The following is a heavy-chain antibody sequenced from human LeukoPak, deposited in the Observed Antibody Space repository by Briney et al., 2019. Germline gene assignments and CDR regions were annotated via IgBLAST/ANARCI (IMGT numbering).Heavy chain of an antibody. CDR2: IIPIFGTA. Sequence: SVKVSCKASGGTFSSYAISWVRQAPGQGLEWMGGIIPIFGTANYAQKFQGRVTITADESTSTAYMELSSLRSDDTAVYYCARGIVRGRIAAADFDYWGQGTLVTVSS. J-gene: IGHJ4*02. V-gene: IGHV1-69*13. CDR1: GGTFSSYA. CDR3: ARGIVRGRIAAADFDY. D-gene: IGHD6-13*01.